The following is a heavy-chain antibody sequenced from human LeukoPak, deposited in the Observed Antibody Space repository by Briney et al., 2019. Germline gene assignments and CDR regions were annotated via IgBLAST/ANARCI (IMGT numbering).Heavy chain of an antibody. CDR2: IYYSGST. CDR1: GGSISSHY. CDR3: ARSRSFDY. J-gene: IGHJ4*02. Sequence: SETLSLTCTVSGGSISSHYWSWIRQPQRPGLEWIGDIYYSGSTNYNPSLKSRVTISVDTSKNQFYLKLSSVTAADTAVYYCARSRSFDYWGQGTLVTVSS. V-gene: IGHV4-59*11.